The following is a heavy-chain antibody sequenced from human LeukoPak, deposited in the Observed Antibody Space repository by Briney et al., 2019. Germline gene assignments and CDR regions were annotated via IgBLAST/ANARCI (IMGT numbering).Heavy chain of an antibody. D-gene: IGHD2/OR15-2a*01. CDR1: GDSVSGNSAVA. V-gene: IGHV6-1*01. CDR3: ARGRNSGFDY. CDR2: TYYRSKWNN. Sequence: SQTLSLTRAISGDSVSGNSAVAWNWLRQSPSRGLEWLGRTYYRSKWNNDYAVSVKSRITINPDTSKNQFSLHLNSVSPEDTAVYYCARGRNSGFDYWGQGTLVTVSS. J-gene: IGHJ4*02.